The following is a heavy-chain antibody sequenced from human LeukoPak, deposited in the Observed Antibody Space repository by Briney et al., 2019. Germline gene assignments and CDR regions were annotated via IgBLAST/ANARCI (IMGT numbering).Heavy chain of an antibody. CDR3: ARDYTLTLGTTTYFQH. CDR1: GYIFDIYA. Sequence: ASVKVSCKASGYIFDIYAMIWVRQAPGQGLEFMGWIATNTGNPTYAQGFTGRFVFSLDTSVSTAYLQTSSLKAEDTAVYYCARDYTLTLGTTTYFQHWGQGTLVTVSS. D-gene: IGHD1-7*01. V-gene: IGHV7-4-1*02. CDR2: IATNTGNP. J-gene: IGHJ1*01.